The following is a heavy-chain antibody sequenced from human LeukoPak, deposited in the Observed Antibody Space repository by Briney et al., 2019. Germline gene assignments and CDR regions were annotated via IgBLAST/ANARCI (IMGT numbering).Heavy chain of an antibody. CDR2: ISSSGNPM. CDR3: AREAAFDM. V-gene: IGHV3-48*03. J-gene: IGHJ3*02. Sequence: PGGSLRLSCAASGFTFSSYEMNWVRQAPGKGLEWVSYISSSGNPMYYADSVKGRFTISRDNAKNSLYLQMNSLRADDTAVYYCAREAAFDMWGQGTMVTVSS. CDR1: GFTFSSYE.